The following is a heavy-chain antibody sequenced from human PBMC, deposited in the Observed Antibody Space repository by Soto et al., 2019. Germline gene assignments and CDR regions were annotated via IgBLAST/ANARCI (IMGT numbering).Heavy chain of an antibody. CDR2: ISGSGGST. Sequence: EVQLLESGGGLVQPGGSLRLSCAASGFTFSSYAMSWVRQAPGKGLEWVSTISGSGGSTYYADSVKGRFTISRDNSKNTLYLQMSSLRAEDTAVFYCVKAARDFGDSRVDYWGQGTLVPVSS. D-gene: IGHD4-17*01. J-gene: IGHJ4*02. CDR1: GFTFSSYA. CDR3: VKAARDFGDSRVDY. V-gene: IGHV3-23*01.